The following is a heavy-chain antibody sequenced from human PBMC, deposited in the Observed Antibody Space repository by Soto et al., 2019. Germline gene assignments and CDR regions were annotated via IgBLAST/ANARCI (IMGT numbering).Heavy chain of an antibody. J-gene: IGHJ4*02. CDR2: IYHSGRT. CDR3: ARAAAYCLDS. Sequence: QVQLQESGPGLVKPSETLPLTCAVSGGSISNGNWWSWVHQPPGKGLEWIGEIYHSGRTNYNPSLKSRVSISVDTSKNQFSLKLTSVTAADTAIYYCARAAAYCLDSWGQGTLVTVAS. D-gene: IGHD6-25*01. CDR1: GGSISNGNW. V-gene: IGHV4-4*02.